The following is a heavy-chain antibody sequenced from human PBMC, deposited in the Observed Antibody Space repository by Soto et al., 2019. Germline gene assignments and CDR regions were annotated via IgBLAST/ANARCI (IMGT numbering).Heavy chain of an antibody. J-gene: IGHJ4*02. CDR3: ARGYYYDSSGYYSNAYFFDY. D-gene: IGHD3-22*01. CDR2: IIPIFGTA. CDR1: GGTFSSYA. V-gene: IGHV1-69*01. Sequence: QVQLVQSGAEVKKPGSSVKVSCKASGGTFSSYAISWVRQAPGQGLEWMGGIIPIFGTANYAQKFQGRVTITADESTSTAYMELSSLRSEDTAGYYCARGYYYDSSGYYSNAYFFDYWGQGTLVTDSS.